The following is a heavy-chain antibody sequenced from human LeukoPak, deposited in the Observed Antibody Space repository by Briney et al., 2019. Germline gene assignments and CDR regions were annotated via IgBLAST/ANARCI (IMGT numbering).Heavy chain of an antibody. V-gene: IGHV4-34*01. Sequence: KPSETLSLTCAVNGGSFSYYYWTWIRQPPGKGLEWLGEINDSGSTNHNPSLKSRVTISVDTSKRQFSLKMRSVTAADTAMYYCARSADYYDTVDPWGQGTLVTVSS. D-gene: IGHD3-22*01. CDR1: GGSFSYYY. CDR3: ARSADYYDTVDP. CDR2: INDSGST. J-gene: IGHJ5*02.